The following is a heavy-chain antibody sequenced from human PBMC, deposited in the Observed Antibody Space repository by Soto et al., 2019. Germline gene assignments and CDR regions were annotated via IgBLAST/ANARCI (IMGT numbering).Heavy chain of an antibody. CDR2: VNHSGST. CDR1: GGSFSGYY. CDR3: ARASTTVTTLDY. D-gene: IGHD4-17*01. V-gene: IGHV4-34*01. J-gene: IGHJ4*02. Sequence: SETLSLTCAVYGGSFSGYYWSWIRQPPGKGLEWIGEVNHSGSTYYNPSLKSRVTISVDRSKSQFSLKLSSVTAADTAVYYCARASTTVTTLDYWGQGTQVTVSS.